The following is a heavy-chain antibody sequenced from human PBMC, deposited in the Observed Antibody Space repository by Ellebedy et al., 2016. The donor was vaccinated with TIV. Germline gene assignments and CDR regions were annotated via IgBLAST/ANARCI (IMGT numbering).Heavy chain of an antibody. Sequence: GGSLRLSXAASGFTFSYYSMHWVRQAPGKGLEWVAVISHDGSNKYHAESVKGRLAISRDDSKNTLYLQMNTLRTEDTAVYFCTRGSSSRGYFDSWGQGTLVTVSS. CDR2: ISHDGSNK. CDR3: TRGSSSRGYFDS. J-gene: IGHJ4*02. D-gene: IGHD6-13*01. V-gene: IGHV3-30*09. CDR1: GFTFSYYS.